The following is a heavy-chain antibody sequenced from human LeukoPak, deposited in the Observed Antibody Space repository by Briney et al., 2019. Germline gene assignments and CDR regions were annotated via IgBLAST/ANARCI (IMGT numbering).Heavy chain of an antibody. CDR2: ISAYNGNT. Sequence: ASVKVSCKASGYTFTSYGISWVRQAPGQGLEWMGWISAYNGNTNYAQKLQGRVTMTTDTSTSTAYMELRSLRTDDTAVYYCARLLRANNWFDPWGQGTLVTVSS. D-gene: IGHD1-26*01. J-gene: IGHJ5*02. CDR3: ARLLRANNWFDP. CDR1: GYTFTSYG. V-gene: IGHV1-18*01.